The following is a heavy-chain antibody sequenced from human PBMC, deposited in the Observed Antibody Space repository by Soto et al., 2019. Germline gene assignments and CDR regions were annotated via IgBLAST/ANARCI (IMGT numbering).Heavy chain of an antibody. J-gene: IGHJ4*02. V-gene: IGHV3-30*18. CDR1: GFTFSNFG. D-gene: IGHD2-15*01. CDR3: AKGSEVARQELDY. CDR2: ISSDGSDK. Sequence: QVQLVESGGGVVQPGRSLRLSCAASGFTFSNFGMHWVRQAPGKGLEWVAAISSDGSDKYYSDSVKGRFTISRDNSKNTLFLQMNSLRVEDTAVYYCAKGSEVARQELDYWGQGTLVTVSS.